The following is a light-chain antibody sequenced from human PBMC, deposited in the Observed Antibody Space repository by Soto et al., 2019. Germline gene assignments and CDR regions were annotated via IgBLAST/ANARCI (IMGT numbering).Light chain of an antibody. Sequence: QLVRTQSPSASASLGASVKLPCTLRSGHSNYAIAWHQQQPEKGPRYLMQLNRDGSHSKGDGIPNRFSGSSSGAERYLTISSLQSEDEADYYCQTWGTGIVIFGGGTKLTV. CDR2: LNRDGSH. CDR3: QTWGTGIVI. CDR1: SGHSNYA. V-gene: IGLV4-69*01. J-gene: IGLJ2*01.